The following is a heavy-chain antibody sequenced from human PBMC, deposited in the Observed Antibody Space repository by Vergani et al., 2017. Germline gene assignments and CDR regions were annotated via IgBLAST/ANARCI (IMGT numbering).Heavy chain of an antibody. J-gene: IGHJ6*03. V-gene: IGHV1-46*01. Sequence: QVQLVQSGAEVGKPGASVKISCKASGYTFTAYYIHWVRQAPEQGHEWVGVISPDGFSTFYAQKFQGRVTITRDTSTSTVYVEVTSLRSDDTAVYYCARDDITIFGVGPNYYYMDVWGKGP. CDR1: GYTFTAYY. CDR2: ISPDGFST. D-gene: IGHD3-3*01. CDR3: ARDDITIFGVGPNYYYMDV.